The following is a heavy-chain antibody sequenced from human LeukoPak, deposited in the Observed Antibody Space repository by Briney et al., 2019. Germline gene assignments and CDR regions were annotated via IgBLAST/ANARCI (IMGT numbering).Heavy chain of an antibody. D-gene: IGHD6-6*01. Sequence: GGSLRLSCAASGFTFSSYGMHWVRQAPGKGLEWLTHIHYDGSIKYYADSVKGRFTISRDDSKNTLYLQMNSLRPEDTAVHYCAKGSEGYGSSSQPFDIWGQGTMVTVSS. CDR2: IHYDGSIK. V-gene: IGHV3-30*02. CDR3: AKGSEGYGSSSQPFDI. CDR1: GFTFSSYG. J-gene: IGHJ3*02.